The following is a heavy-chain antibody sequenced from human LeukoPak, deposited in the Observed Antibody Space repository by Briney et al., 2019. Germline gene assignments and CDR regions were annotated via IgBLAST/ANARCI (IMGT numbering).Heavy chain of an antibody. V-gene: IGHV3-74*01. CDR3: ARLSMIRGLTSDY. CDR1: GFTFSTYW. J-gene: IGHJ4*02. Sequence: GGSLRLSCAASGFTFSTYWMHWVRQAPGKGLEWVSRINDDESSVNYADSVKGRFTISRDNAKNTLYLQMSGLRVEDTAVYYCARLSMIRGLTSDYWGQGTLVTVSS. CDR2: INDDESSV. D-gene: IGHD3-10*01.